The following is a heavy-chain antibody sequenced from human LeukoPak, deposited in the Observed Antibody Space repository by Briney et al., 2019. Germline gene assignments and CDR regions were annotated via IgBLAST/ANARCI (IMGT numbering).Heavy chain of an antibody. Sequence: QSGGSLRLSCVASGFTFSSNGMHWVRQAPGKGLEWVTFIQYDGSKKYYPDSVKGRFTISRDNSKNTLYLEMNSLRAEDTAVYYCAKDIGSYYDYWGQGILVTVSS. CDR2: IQYDGSKK. V-gene: IGHV3-30*02. D-gene: IGHD3-10*01. CDR1: GFTFSSNG. J-gene: IGHJ4*02. CDR3: AKDIGSYYDY.